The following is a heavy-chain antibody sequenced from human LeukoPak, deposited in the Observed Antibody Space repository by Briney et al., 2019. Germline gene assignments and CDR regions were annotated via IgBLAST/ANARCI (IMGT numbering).Heavy chain of an antibody. J-gene: IGHJ4*02. Sequence: ASVKVSCEASGCTFTSYYMHSVRQAHGQRLDWMEIINPSGDSTSYAQKFQGRVTMTRDTSTSTVYMELSSLRSEDTAVYYCARDGYYYDRDGYSFDTSGYDYWGQGTLVTVSS. CDR1: GCTFTSYY. CDR3: ARDGYYYDRDGYSFDTSGYDY. CDR2: INPSGDST. D-gene: IGHD3-22*01. V-gene: IGHV1-46*01.